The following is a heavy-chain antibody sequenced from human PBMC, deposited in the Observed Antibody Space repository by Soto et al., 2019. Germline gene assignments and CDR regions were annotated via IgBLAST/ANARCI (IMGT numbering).Heavy chain of an antibody. V-gene: IGHV3-7*04. CDR2: IKQDRSEK. CDR1: GFTFSSYW. J-gene: IGHJ6*02. CDR3: ARATVAGLYYYYYGMDV. Sequence: GGSLRLSCAASGFTFSSYWMSWVRQAPGKGLEWVANIKQDRSEKYYVDSVKGRFTISRDNAKNSLYLQMNSLRAEDTAVYYCARATVAGLYYYYYGMDVWGQGTTVTVSS. D-gene: IGHD6-19*01.